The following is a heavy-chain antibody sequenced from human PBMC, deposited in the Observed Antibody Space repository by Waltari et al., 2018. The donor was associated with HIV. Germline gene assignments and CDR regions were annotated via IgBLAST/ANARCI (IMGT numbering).Heavy chain of an antibody. J-gene: IGHJ4*02. V-gene: IGHV3-30*18. CDR1: GFTFSSYG. D-gene: IGHD2-2*01. CDR3: AKWGGCSSTSCYCDY. CDR2: KSYDGMNK. Sequence: QVQLVESGGGVVQPGRSLRLSCAASGFTFSSYGMHWVRQAPGKGLEGLAFKSYDGMNKDYADSVKGRFTISRDNSKNTMYLQMSSLRAEDTAVYYCAKWGGCSSTSCYCDYWGQGTLVTVSS.